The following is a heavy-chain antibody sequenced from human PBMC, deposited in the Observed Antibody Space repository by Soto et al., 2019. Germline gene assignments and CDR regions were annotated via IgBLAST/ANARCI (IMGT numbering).Heavy chain of an antibody. D-gene: IGHD3-22*01. V-gene: IGHV4-61*08. CDR1: GGSINSGGYY. CDR3: ARDPGDSSGYYYPYYYYYYGMDV. J-gene: IGHJ6*02. Sequence: SETLSLTCTFSGGSINSGGYYWSWIRQHPGKGLEWIGYIYYSGSTNYNPSLKSRVTISVDTSKNQFSLKLSSVTAADTAVYYCARDPGDSSGYYYPYYYYYYGMDVWGQGTTVTVSS. CDR2: IYYSGST.